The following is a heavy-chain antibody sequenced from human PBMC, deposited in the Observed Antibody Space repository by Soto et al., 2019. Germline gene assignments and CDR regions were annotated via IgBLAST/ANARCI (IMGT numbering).Heavy chain of an antibody. J-gene: IGHJ4*02. CDR2: ISAYNGNT. V-gene: IGHV1-18*01. D-gene: IGHD2-2*01. Sequence: ASVKVSCKASGYTFTSYGISWVRQAPGQGLEWMGWISAYNGNTNYAQKLQGRVTMTTDTSTSTAYMELRSLRSDDTAVYYCARDARLRVPAAMITDYWGQGTLVTVSS. CDR1: GYTFTSYG. CDR3: ARDARLRVPAAMITDY.